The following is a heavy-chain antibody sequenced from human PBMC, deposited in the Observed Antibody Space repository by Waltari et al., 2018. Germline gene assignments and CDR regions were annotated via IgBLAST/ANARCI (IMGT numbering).Heavy chain of an antibody. J-gene: IGHJ4*02. D-gene: IGHD3-22*01. V-gene: IGHV3-23*01. CDR1: GFTFASFG. CDR2: VSGSGQTT. CDR3: VREGYSYDTGYYSGGYFDY. Sequence: EVQLLDSGGALVQPGGPLRLSCAASGFTFASFGMSWIRQAPGKGLGWVSRVSGSGQTTDYAYSVKGRFTISRDNAKNIVYLQMSSLRAEDTAAYFCVREGYSYDTGYYSGGYFDYWGQGTLVTVSS.